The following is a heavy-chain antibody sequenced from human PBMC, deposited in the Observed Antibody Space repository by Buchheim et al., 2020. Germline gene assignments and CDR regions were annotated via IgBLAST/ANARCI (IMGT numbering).Heavy chain of an antibody. J-gene: IGHJ4*02. V-gene: IGHV3-30*18. CDR3: AKEDITMVTFEN. D-gene: IGHD5-18*01. CDR1: GFTFRNYG. Sequence: QALLVESGGDVVQPGRSLRLSCAASGFTFRNYGMHWVRQAPGKGLEWVAVISSDGNKKYYVGSVEGRFTISRENSRHMLHLQMNSLRVDDTAVYYCAKEDITMVTFENWGQGTL. CDR2: ISSDGNKK.